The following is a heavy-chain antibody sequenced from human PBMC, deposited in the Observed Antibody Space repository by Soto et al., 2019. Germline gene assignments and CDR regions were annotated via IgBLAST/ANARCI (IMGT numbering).Heavy chain of an antibody. CDR3: ARGCVYYYDSSGYSRNQCFDY. V-gene: IGHV4-59*01. Sequence: SETLSLTCTVSGGSISSYYWSWIRQPPGKGLEWIGYIYYSGSTNYNPSLKSRVTISVDTSKNQFSLKLSSVTAADTAVYYCARGCVYYYDSSGYSRNQCFDYWGQGTLVTV. D-gene: IGHD3-22*01. CDR1: GGSISSYY. CDR2: IYYSGST. J-gene: IGHJ4*02.